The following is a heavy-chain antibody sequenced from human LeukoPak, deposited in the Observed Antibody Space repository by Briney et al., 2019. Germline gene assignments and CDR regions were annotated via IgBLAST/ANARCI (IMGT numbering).Heavy chain of an antibody. CDR2: INPNSGGT. Sequence: ASVKASCKASGYTFTGYYMHWVRQAPGQGLEWMGWINPNSGGTNYAQKFQGRVTMTRDTSISTAYMELSRLRSDDTAVYYCARDYGSGSYALELDYWGQGTLVTVSS. CDR3: ARDYGSGSYALELDY. D-gene: IGHD3-16*01. V-gene: IGHV1-2*02. CDR1: GYTFTGYY. J-gene: IGHJ4*02.